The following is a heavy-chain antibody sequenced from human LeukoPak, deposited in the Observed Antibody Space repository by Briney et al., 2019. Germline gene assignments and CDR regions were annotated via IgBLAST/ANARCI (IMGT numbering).Heavy chain of an antibody. D-gene: IGHD3-16*02. V-gene: IGHV1-18*01. Sequence: VASVKVSCKASGYTFTSYGISWVRQAPGQGLEWMGWISAYNGNTNYAQKLQGRVTMTTDTSTSTAYMELRSLRSDDTAVCYCARVGGYVWGSYRSYYFDYWGQGTLVTVSS. J-gene: IGHJ4*02. CDR2: ISAYNGNT. CDR1: GYTFTSYG. CDR3: ARVGGYVWGSYRSYYFDY.